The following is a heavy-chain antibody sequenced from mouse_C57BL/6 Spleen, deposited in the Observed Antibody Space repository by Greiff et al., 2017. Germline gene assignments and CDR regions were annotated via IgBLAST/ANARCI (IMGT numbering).Heavy chain of an antibody. D-gene: IGHD2-1*01. CDR3: ARDYGNRYFDY. V-gene: IGHV5-6*01. Sequence: EVQRVESGGDLVKPGGSLKLSCAASGFTFSSYGMSWVRQTPDKRLEWVATISSGGSYTYYPDSVKGRFTISRDNAKNTLYLQMSSLKSEDTAMYYCARDYGNRYFDYWGQGTTLTVSS. CDR1: GFTFSSYG. J-gene: IGHJ2*01. CDR2: ISSGGSYT.